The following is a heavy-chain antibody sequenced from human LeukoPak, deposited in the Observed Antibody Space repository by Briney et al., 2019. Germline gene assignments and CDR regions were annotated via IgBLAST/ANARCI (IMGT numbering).Heavy chain of an antibody. CDR3: ARGYCSGGSCYSRYYYYYMDV. CDR2: INHSGNT. CDR1: GGSFSGYY. D-gene: IGHD2-15*01. Sequence: SETLSLTCAVYGGSFSGYYWSWIRQPPGKGLEWIGKINHSGNTNYNPSLKSRVTISVHTSKNQFSLKLSSVTAADTAVYYCARGYCSGGSCYSRYYYYYMDVWGKGTTVTVSS. V-gene: IGHV4-34*01. J-gene: IGHJ6*03.